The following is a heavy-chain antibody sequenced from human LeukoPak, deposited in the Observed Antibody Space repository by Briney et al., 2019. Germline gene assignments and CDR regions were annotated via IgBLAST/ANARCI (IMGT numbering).Heavy chain of an antibody. V-gene: IGHV4-59*01. CDR3: ARLDWNYFDY. Sequence: SETLSLTCTVSGGSLSSYYWSWIRQPPGKGLEYVGYTYYSGGTNYNPSLKSRVTISVDTSQNHFSLKLNSLTAADTAVYYCARLDWNYFDYWGQGTLVTVSS. J-gene: IGHJ4*02. D-gene: IGHD1-1*01. CDR2: TYYSGGT. CDR1: GGSLSSYY.